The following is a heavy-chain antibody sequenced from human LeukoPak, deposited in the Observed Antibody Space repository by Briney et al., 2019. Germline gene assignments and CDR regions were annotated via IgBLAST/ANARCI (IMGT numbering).Heavy chain of an antibody. CDR2: IYTSGST. D-gene: IGHD4-23*01. J-gene: IGHJ2*01. V-gene: IGHV4-4*07. CDR1: GGSTSSYY. Sequence: SETLSLTCTVSGGSTSSYYWSWIRQPAGKGLEWIGRIYTSGSTNYNPSLKSRVTMSVDTSKNQFSLKLSSVTAADTAVYYCARDQYGGNSASWYFDLWGRGTLVTVSS. CDR3: ARDQYGGNSASWYFDL.